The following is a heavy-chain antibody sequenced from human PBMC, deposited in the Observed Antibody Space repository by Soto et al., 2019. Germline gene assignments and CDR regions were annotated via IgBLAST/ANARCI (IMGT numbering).Heavy chain of an antibody. V-gene: IGHV3-15*01. D-gene: IGHD5-18*01. Sequence: EVQLVESGGGLVKPGGSLRLSCAASGITLSNAWMTWVRQAPGKGLEWVGRIKSKADGSTTEYGSPVKDRFIITRDDSENTLDLQMHSLQTEGTAVYYCATPRQGTHGYGYLGQGTLVTVSS. J-gene: IGHJ4*02. CDR2: IKSKADGSTT. CDR1: GITLSNAW. CDR3: ATPRQGTHGYGY.